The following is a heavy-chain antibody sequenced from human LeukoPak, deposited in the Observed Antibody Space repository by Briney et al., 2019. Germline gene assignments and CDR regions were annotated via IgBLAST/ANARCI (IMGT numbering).Heavy chain of an antibody. CDR2: IYYSGST. D-gene: IGHD1-26*01. Sequence: TSETLSLTCTASGGSISSSSYYWGWIRQPPGKGLEWIGSIYYSGSTYYNPSLKSRVTISVDTSKNQFSLKLSSVTAADTAVYYCARLPRNSGYFDYWGQGTLVTVSS. CDR3: ARLPRNSGYFDY. CDR1: GGSISSSSYY. V-gene: IGHV4-39*01. J-gene: IGHJ4*02.